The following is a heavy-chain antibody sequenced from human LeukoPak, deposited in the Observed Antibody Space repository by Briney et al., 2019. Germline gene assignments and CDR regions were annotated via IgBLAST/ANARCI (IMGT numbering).Heavy chain of an antibody. Sequence: GGSLRLSCAASGFTLSSYAMSWVRQAPGKGLEWVSAISGSGGSTYYADSVKGRFTISRDNSKNTLYLQMNSLRAEDTAVYYCAKDSPITIFGVVSPRGAFDIWGQGTMVTVSS. V-gene: IGHV3-23*01. D-gene: IGHD3-3*01. CDR3: AKDSPITIFGVVSPRGAFDI. CDR2: ISGSGGST. CDR1: GFTLSSYA. J-gene: IGHJ3*02.